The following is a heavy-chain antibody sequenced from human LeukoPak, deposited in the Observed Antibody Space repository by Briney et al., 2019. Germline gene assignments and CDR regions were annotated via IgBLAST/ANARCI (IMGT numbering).Heavy chain of an antibody. CDR3: ARHEMATINQ. V-gene: IGHV4-39*01. CDR2: IYYSGST. Sequence: SETLSLTCTVSGGSISSSSYYWDWIRQPPGKGLEWIGTIYYSGSTYYNPSLKSRVTISVDTSKNQFSLKLSSVTAADTAVYYCARHEMATINQWSQGTLVTVSS. D-gene: IGHD5-24*01. CDR1: GGSISSSSYY. J-gene: IGHJ4*02.